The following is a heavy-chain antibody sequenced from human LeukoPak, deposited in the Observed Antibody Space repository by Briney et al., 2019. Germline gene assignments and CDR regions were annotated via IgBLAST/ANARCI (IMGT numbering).Heavy chain of an antibody. CDR2: IYHSGGS. V-gene: IGHV4-38-2*01. Sequence: PSETLSLTCVVSGYSVSNDYYLGWPRQPPGKGLEWIGNIYHSGGSYYNPSLKSRVTILVDTSKNQFSLKLSSVTAADTAVYYCAKAGTTGIHHWFDPWGQGNLVTVSS. D-gene: IGHD1-1*01. CDR1: GYSVSNDYY. J-gene: IGHJ5*02. CDR3: AKAGTTGIHHWFDP.